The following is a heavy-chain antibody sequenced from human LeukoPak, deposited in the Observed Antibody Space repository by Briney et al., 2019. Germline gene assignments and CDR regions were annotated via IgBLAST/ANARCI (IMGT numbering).Heavy chain of an antibody. J-gene: IGHJ4*02. Sequence: GRSLRLSCAASGFTFSSYAMHWVRQAPGKGLEWVAVISYDGSNKYYADSVKGRFTISRDNSKNTLYLQMNSLRAEDTAVYYCARGLRWGLVVPAAHLAYCDYWGQGTLVTVSS. D-gene: IGHD2-2*01. V-gene: IGHV3-30*01. CDR2: ISYDGSNK. CDR3: ARGLRWGLVVPAAHLAYCDY. CDR1: GFTFSSYA.